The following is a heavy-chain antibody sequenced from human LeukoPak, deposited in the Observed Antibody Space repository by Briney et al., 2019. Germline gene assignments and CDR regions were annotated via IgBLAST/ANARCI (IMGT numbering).Heavy chain of an antibody. CDR2: INPSGGST. CDR1: GYTFTSYY. V-gene: IGHV1-46*01. CDR3: ARRSSGYDLGY. Sequence: ASVKVSCKASGYTFTSYYIHWVRQAPGQGLEWMGIINPSGGSTSYAQKFQGRVTMTRDASTSTVYMELSSLRSEDTAVYYCARRSSGYDLGYWGQGTLVTVSS. D-gene: IGHD5-12*01. J-gene: IGHJ4*02.